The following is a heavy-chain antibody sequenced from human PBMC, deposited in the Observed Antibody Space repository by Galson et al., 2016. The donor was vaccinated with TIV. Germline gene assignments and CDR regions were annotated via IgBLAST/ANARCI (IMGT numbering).Heavy chain of an antibody. D-gene: IGHD1-1*01. CDR1: GYTFTSYG. CDR2: ISTYTGNT. CDR3: RRPAMNGYFDY. J-gene: IGHJ4*02. Sequence: SVKVSCKASGYTFTSYGITWVRQAPGQGLEGMGGISTYTGNTNYAQKLQARVSITRDTSTGTAYMELTSLRPTDTAVSYCRRPAMNGYFDYWGQGTLVTVSS. V-gene: IGHV1-18*01.